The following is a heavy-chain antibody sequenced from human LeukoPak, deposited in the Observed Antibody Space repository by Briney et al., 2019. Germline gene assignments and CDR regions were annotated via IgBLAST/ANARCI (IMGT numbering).Heavy chain of an antibody. D-gene: IGHD1-26*01. V-gene: IGHV4-4*07. CDR2: IYTSGST. CDR3: ARDRVGSSPVYYYYYYMDV. Sequence: SETLSLTCTVSGGSISSYYWSWIRQPAGKGLEWIGRIYTSGSTNYNPSLKSRVTMSVDTSKNQFSLKLSSVTAADTAVYYCARDRVGSSPVYYYYYYMDVWGKGTTVTVSS. J-gene: IGHJ6*03. CDR1: GGSISSYY.